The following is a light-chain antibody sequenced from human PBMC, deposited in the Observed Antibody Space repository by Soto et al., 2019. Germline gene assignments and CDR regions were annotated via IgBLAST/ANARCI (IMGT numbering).Light chain of an antibody. V-gene: IGKV1-12*01. Sequence: DIQMTQSPSSVSASVGDRVTITCRASQVISSRLAWYQQKPGKAPNLLIYAASSLQSGVPSRFSGSGSETDFTLTIGSLQPEDFATYHCQQSNSFPLTFGGGTKVEIK. CDR3: QQSNSFPLT. CDR1: QVISSR. CDR2: AAS. J-gene: IGKJ4*01.